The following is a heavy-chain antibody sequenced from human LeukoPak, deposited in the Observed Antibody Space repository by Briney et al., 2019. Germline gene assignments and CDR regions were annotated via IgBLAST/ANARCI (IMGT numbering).Heavy chain of an antibody. Sequence: ASVKVSCKASGYTFTSYGISWVRQAPGQGLEWMEWISAYNGNTNYAQKLQGRVTMTTDTSTSTAYMELRSLRSDDTAVYYCARGDIVVVPAAMLGIENFDYWGQGTLVTVSS. CDR2: ISAYNGNT. CDR3: ARGDIVVVPAAMLGIENFDY. D-gene: IGHD2-2*01. V-gene: IGHV1-18*01. CDR1: GYTFTSYG. J-gene: IGHJ4*02.